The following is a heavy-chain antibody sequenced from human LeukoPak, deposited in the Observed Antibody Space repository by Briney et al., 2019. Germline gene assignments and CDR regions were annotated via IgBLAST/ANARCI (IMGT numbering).Heavy chain of an antibody. CDR2: ISAYNGDT. D-gene: IGHD6-19*01. CDR3: ARDFPGIAMAGTFDY. Sequence: ASVKVSCKASGYTFTSYGISWVRQAPGQGLKWLGWISAYNGDTNYAQNLQGRVTMTTDTSTNTAYMELRSLRSDDTAVYYCARDFPGIAMAGTFDYWGQGTLVTVSS. V-gene: IGHV1-18*01. CDR1: GYTFTSYG. J-gene: IGHJ4*02.